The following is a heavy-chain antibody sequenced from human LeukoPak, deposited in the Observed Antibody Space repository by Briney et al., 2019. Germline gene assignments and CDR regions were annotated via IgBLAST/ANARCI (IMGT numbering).Heavy chain of an antibody. D-gene: IGHD1-1*01. V-gene: IGHV4-4*09. Sequence: SETLSLTCTVSGGSISSYYWSWIRQPPGQGLEWIGYIYTSGSTNYNPSLKSRVTISVDTSKNQFSLKLSSVTAADTAVYYCARLPTTWFDPWGQGTLVTASS. CDR3: ARLPTTWFDP. J-gene: IGHJ5*02. CDR1: GGSISSYY. CDR2: IYTSGST.